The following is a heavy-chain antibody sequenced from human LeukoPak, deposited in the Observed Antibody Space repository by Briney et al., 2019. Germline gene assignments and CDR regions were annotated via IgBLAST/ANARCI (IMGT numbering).Heavy chain of an antibody. D-gene: IGHD5-18*01. V-gene: IGHV3-33*06. CDR2: IWYDGSNK. CDR1: GFTFSNYG. Sequence: GGSLRLSCAASGFTFSNYGIHWVRQAPGKGLEWVAAIWYDGSNKYADSVKGRFSISRDNSKNTLYLHMNSLRAEDTAIYYCAKGLKTAVGPYKGYHYYMDVWGKGTTVTVSS. J-gene: IGHJ6*03. CDR3: AKGLKTAVGPYKGYHYYMDV.